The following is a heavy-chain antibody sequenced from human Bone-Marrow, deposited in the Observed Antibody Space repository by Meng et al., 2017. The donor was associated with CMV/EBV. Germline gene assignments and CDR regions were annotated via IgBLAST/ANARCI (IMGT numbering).Heavy chain of an antibody. CDR2: INHSGST. J-gene: IGHJ5*02. V-gene: IGHV4-34*01. CDR1: GGSFSGYY. D-gene: IGHD3-16*01. CDR3: ARGPMGGSFDP. Sequence: SETLSLTCAVYGGSFSGYYWSWIRQPPGKGLEWIGEINHSGSTNYNPSLKSRVTISVDTSKNQFSLKLSSVTAADPAVYYCARGPMGGSFDPWGQGTLVTVSS.